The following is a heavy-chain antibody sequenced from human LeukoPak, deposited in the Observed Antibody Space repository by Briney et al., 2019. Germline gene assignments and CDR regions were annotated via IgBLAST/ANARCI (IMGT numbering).Heavy chain of an antibody. D-gene: IGHD3-22*01. J-gene: IGHJ5*02. V-gene: IGHV3-20*01. CDR3: ARVGYDSSGYYYGWFDP. Sequence: PGGSLRLSCGASGFTFDDYGMSWVRQAPGKGLEWVSGINWNGGSTGYADSVKGRFTISRDNAKNSLYLQMNSLRAEDTALYHCARVGYDSSGYYYGWFDPWGQGTLVTVSS. CDR1: GFTFDDYG. CDR2: INWNGGST.